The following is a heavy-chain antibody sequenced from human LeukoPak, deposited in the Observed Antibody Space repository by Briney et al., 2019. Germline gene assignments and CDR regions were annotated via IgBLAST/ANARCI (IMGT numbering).Heavy chain of an antibody. Sequence: PGGSLRLSCAASGFTFSSYAMSWVRQAPGKGLEWVSAISGSGGSTYYADSVKGRFTISRDNSKNTLYLQMNSLRAVDTALYYCAKAPSLYSYGNRVDYWGQGTLVTVSS. CDR1: GFTFSSYA. V-gene: IGHV3-23*01. CDR3: AKAPSLYSYGNRVDY. J-gene: IGHJ4*02. CDR2: ISGSGGST. D-gene: IGHD5-18*01.